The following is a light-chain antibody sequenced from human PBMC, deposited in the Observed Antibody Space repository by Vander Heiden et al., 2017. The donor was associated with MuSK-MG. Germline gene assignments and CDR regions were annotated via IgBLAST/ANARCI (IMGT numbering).Light chain of an antibody. J-gene: IGLJ2*01. V-gene: IGLV2-23*02. CDR2: EVS. CDR1: SSDVGSYNL. CDR3: CSSAGSSTFGVV. Sequence: SALTQPASVSGSPGQSITISCTGTSSDVGSYNLVSWYQQHPGKAPKLMIYEVSKRPSGVSNRFSGSKSGNPASLTISGLQAEDEADYYCCSSAGSSTFGVVFGGGTKLTVL.